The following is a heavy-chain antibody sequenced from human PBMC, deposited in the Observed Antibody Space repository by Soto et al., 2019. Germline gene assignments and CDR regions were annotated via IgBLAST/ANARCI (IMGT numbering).Heavy chain of an antibody. J-gene: IGHJ5*02. CDR3: ARGDVIVVVSPSWFDP. CDR1: GYTFTSYY. D-gene: IGHD3-22*01. CDR2: INPSGGST. Sequence: GASVKVSCKASGYTFTSYYMHWVRQAPGQGLEWMGIINPSGGSTSYAQKFQGRVTMTRDTSTSTVYMELSSLRSEDTAVYYCARGDVIVVVSPSWFDPWGQGTLVTVSS. V-gene: IGHV1-46*01.